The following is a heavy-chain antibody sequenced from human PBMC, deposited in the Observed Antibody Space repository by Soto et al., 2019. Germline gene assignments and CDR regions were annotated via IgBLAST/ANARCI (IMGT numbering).Heavy chain of an antibody. CDR2: ISGSGGTT. Sequence: EVQLLESGGGLVQPGRSLRLSCAASGFTFSSYAMSWVRQAPGKGLEWVSAISGSGGTTYYADSVKGRFTISRDNSKNRLFLQMNSLRAEDTAVYYCAKFFVETGGSSGWHWSFHYWGQGTLVTVSS. J-gene: IGHJ4*02. CDR3: AKFFVETGGSSGWHWSFHY. V-gene: IGHV3-23*01. CDR1: GFTFSSYA. D-gene: IGHD6-25*01.